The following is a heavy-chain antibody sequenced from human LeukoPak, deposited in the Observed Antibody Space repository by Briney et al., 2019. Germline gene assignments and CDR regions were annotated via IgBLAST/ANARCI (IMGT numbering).Heavy chain of an antibody. CDR1: GYTFTSYG. D-gene: IGHD4-11*01. Sequence: ASVKVSCKASGYTFTSYGISWVRQAPGQGLEWMGWISAYNGNTKYVQKFQGRVTMTTDTSMSTAYMELRSLRSDDTAVYYCATTVTTRDSYGLDVWGQGTTVTVSS. CDR2: ISAYNGNT. J-gene: IGHJ6*02. V-gene: IGHV1-18*01. CDR3: ATTVTTRDSYGLDV.